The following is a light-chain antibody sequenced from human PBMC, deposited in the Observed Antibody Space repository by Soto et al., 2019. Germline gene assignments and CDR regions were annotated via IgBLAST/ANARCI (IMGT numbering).Light chain of an antibody. CDR2: DAS. CDR1: QSVSSSY. Sequence: EIVLTQSPGTLSLSPGERATLSCRASQSVSSSYLAWYQQKPGQAPRLLIYDASSRATGIPDRFSGSGSGKDFTLTISRLEPEDFAVYYCQQYGSAPQTFGQGTQVEIK. J-gene: IGKJ1*01. CDR3: QQYGSAPQT. V-gene: IGKV3-20*01.